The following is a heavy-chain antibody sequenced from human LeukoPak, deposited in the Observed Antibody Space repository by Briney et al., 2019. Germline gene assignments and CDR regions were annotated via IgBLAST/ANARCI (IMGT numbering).Heavy chain of an antibody. Sequence: GGSLRLSCAASGFTFSGYWMSWVRQAPGKGLEWVANIKQDGSEKYYVDSVKGRFTISRDNAKNSLYLQMNSLRAEDTAVYYCARDWGATRLFDYWGQGTLVTVSS. CDR1: GFTFSGYW. J-gene: IGHJ4*02. CDR2: IKQDGSEK. D-gene: IGHD1-26*01. V-gene: IGHV3-7*01. CDR3: ARDWGATRLFDY.